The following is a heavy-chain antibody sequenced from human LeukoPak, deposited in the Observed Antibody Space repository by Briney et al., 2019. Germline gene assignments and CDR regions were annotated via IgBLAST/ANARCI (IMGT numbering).Heavy chain of an antibody. D-gene: IGHD2-2*01. CDR3: TRGYCTSSRCYRLDYYYYMDV. CDR1: GFTFSSYA. J-gene: IGHJ6*03. V-gene: IGHV3-23*01. CDR2: ISGSGGST. Sequence: GGSLRLSCAASGFTFSSYAMSWVRQAPGKGLEWVSAISGSGGSTYYADPVKGRFTISRDNSKNTLYLQMNSLRAEDTAVYYCTRGYCTSSRCYRLDYYYYMDVWGKGTTVTVSS.